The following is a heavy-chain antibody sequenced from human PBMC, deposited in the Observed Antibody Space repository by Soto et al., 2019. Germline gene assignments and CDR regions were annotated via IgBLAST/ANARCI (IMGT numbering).Heavy chain of an antibody. CDR2: IYYSGST. Sequence: PSETLSLTCTVSGGSISSGGYYWSWIRQHPGKGLEWIGYIYYSGSTYYNPSLKSRVTISVDTSTNQFSLKLSSVTAADTAVYYCARDGGSSFRFDYWGQGTLVTVSS. V-gene: IGHV4-31*03. CDR3: ARDGGSSFRFDY. J-gene: IGHJ4*02. D-gene: IGHD6-13*01. CDR1: GGSISSGGYY.